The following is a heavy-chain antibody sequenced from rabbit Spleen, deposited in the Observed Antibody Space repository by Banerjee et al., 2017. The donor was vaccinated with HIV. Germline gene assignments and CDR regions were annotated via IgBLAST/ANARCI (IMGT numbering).Heavy chain of an antibody. CDR2: MDAGNSGFT. CDR1: GFSLSSSYY. V-gene: IGHV1S45*01. Sequence: QEQLEESGGDLVKPGASLTLTCTVSGFSLSSSYYMCWVRQAPGKGLEWIACMDAGNSGFTYYANWAKGRFTISGTSSTTVTLQMTSLTAADTATYFCARDRGSGWGDAIDLWGPGTLVTVS. D-gene: IGHD4-1*01. J-gene: IGHJ2*01. CDR3: ARDRGSGWGDAIDL.